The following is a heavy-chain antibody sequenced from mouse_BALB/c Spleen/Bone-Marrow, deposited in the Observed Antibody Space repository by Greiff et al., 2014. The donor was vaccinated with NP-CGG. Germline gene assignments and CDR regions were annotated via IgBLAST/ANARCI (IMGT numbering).Heavy chain of an antibody. CDR2: IDLYNGGT. CDR3: ARLGDGYYDALDY. D-gene: IGHD2-3*01. J-gene: IGHJ4*01. CDR1: GYAFTNYN. Sequence: QLKESGPELVKPGASVKVSCKASGYAFTNYNIYWVKQRHGKSLEWIGYIDLYNGGTSYNQKFKGKATLTVDKSSSTAYMHLNSLTSEDSAVYYCARLGDGYYDALDYWGQGTSVTVSA. V-gene: IGHV1S135*01.